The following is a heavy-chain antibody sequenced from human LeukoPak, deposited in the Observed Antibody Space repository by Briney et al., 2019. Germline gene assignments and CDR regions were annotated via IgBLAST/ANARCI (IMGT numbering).Heavy chain of an antibody. J-gene: IGHJ4*02. CDR2: IKQDGSEK. CDR3: ARDEAYCGGDCYSFFDY. V-gene: IGHV3-7*01. CDR1: GFTFSGYW. D-gene: IGHD2-21*02. Sequence: GGSLRLSCAASGFTFSGYWMSWVRQAPGKGLEWVANIKQDGSEKYYVDSVKGRFTISRDNSKNTLYLQMNSLRAEDTAVYYCARDEAYCGGDCYSFFDYWGQGTLVTVSS.